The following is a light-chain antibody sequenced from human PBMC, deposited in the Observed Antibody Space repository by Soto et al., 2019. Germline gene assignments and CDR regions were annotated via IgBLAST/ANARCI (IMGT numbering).Light chain of an antibody. Sequence: EIVVTQSPATLSLSPGERATLSCRTNQSISFWLNWYQKKPGKAPKILIYAGSTLQSGVPSRFIGSGLVTDLTLTISSLQSEDFAVYYCQQYNNWPPWTFGQGTKVDIK. CDR2: AGS. V-gene: IGKV3-15*01. J-gene: IGKJ1*01. CDR3: QQYNNWPPWT. CDR1: QSISFW.